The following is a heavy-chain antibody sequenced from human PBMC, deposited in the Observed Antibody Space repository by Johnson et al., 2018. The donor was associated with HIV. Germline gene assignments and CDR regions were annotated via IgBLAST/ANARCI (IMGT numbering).Heavy chain of an antibody. D-gene: IGHD4-23*01. CDR2: VSYDASNK. V-gene: IGHV3-30*04. J-gene: IGHJ3*02. CDR1: AFSFSGYA. CDR3: ARDPGNGGRPFDAFDI. Sequence: QVQLVESGGGVVQPGRSLRLSCTSAFSFSGYAMHLVRQAPGKGLEWVAVVSYDASNKYYADSVKGRFTISRDNSKNTVFLQMDSLRGEDTADYYCARDPGNGGRPFDAFDIWGQGTMVTVSS.